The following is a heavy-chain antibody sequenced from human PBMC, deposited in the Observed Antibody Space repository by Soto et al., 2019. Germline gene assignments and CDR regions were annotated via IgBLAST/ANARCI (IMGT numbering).Heavy chain of an antibody. V-gene: IGHV3-48*02. CDR2: ISGRDDTT. J-gene: IGHJ4*02. Sequence: GGSLRLSCAASGFTFIYYDMNWVRQAPGQGLEWISYISGRDDTTYYADSVEGRFTVSRDNGKKSLFLQMNSLRDEDTAMYYCATGYYGSGSYYGVGHWGQGTLVTVSS. D-gene: IGHD3-10*01. CDR1: GFTFIYYD. CDR3: ATGYYGSGSYYGVGH.